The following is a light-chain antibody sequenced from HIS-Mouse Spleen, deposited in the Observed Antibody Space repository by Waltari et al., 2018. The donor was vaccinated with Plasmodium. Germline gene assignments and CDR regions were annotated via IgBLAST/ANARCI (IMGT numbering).Light chain of an antibody. Sequence: QSALTQPASVSGSPGQSITISCTGISSDVGRYNLVPWYQQHPGKAPKLMIYEGSKRPSGVSNRFSGSKSGNTASLTISGLQAEDEADYYCCSYAGSSTYVFGTGTKVTVL. CDR1: SSDVGRYNL. J-gene: IGLJ1*01. V-gene: IGLV2-23*01. CDR2: EGS. CDR3: CSYAGSSTYV.